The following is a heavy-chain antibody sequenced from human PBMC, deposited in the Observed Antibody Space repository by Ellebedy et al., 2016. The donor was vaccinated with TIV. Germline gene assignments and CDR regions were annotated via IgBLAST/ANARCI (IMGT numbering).Heavy chain of an antibody. V-gene: IGHV4-39*01. J-gene: IGHJ4*02. D-gene: IGHD6-13*01. CDR2: INYSGST. CDR3: ARNTGYSTLSN. Sequence: MPSETLSLTCTVSGGSMTSYFWGWIRQPPGKGLEWMGSINYSGSTYYSKPSLKSRVTISVDTSKNQFSLKVRSVTAANTAVYYCARNTGYSTLSNWGQGALVTVSS. CDR1: GGSMTSYF.